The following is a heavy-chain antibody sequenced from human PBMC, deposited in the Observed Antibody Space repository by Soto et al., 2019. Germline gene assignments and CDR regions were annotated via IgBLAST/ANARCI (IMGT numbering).Heavy chain of an antibody. V-gene: IGHV1-8*01. Sequence: ASVKVSCKASGYTFTSYDINWVRQATGQGLEWMGWMNPNSGNTGYAQKFQGRVTMTRNTSISTAYMELSSLRSEDTAVYYCARVRPGYSYYYMDVWGKGTTVTVSS. J-gene: IGHJ6*03. CDR2: MNPNSGNT. CDR1: GYTFTSYD. CDR3: ARVRPGYSYYYMDV.